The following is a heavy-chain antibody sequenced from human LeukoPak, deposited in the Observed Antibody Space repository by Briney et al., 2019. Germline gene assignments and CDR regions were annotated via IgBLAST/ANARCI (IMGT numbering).Heavy chain of an antibody. J-gene: IGHJ4*02. CDR3: ARLGSGSNY. CDR1: GDSVSSNSAA. CDR2: TYYRSKWYT. D-gene: IGHD3-10*01. Sequence: SQTLSLTCAVSGDSVSSNSAAWIWIRQSPSRGLEWLGRTYYRSKWYTEYAVSVKSRIAINPDTSKNQFSLQLSSVNPEDTAVYYCARLGSGSNYWGQGTLVTVSS. V-gene: IGHV6-1*01.